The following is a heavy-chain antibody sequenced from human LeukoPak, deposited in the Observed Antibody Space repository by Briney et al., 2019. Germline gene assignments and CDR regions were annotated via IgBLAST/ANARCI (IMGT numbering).Heavy chain of an antibody. CDR3: ATYGSDWYSLDY. CDR2: IYYSGST. Sequence: SETLSLTCTVSGGSISSYCWSWIRQPPGKGLEWIGYIYYSGSTNYNPSLKSRVTLSVDTSKNQSSLKLSSVTAADTAVYYCATYGSDWYSLDYWGQGTLVTVSS. CDR1: GGSISSYC. J-gene: IGHJ4*02. D-gene: IGHD6-19*01. V-gene: IGHV4-59*01.